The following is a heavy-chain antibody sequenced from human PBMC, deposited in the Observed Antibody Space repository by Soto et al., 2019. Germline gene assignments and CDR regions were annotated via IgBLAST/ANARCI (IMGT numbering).Heavy chain of an antibody. D-gene: IGHD2-15*01. CDR2: INHSGST. V-gene: IGHV4-34*01. CDR1: GGSFSGYY. CDR3: ARRRNGCSGCSCYLYYYYYMDV. J-gene: IGHJ6*03. Sequence: SETLSLTCAVYGGSFSGYYWSWIRQPPGKGLEWIGEINHSGSTNYNPSLKSLVTISVDTSKNQFFLKLSSVTAADTAVYYCARRRNGCSGCSCYLYYYYYMDVWGKGTTVTVSS.